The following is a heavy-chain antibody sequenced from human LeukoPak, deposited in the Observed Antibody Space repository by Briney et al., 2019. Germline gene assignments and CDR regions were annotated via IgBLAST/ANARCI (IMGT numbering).Heavy chain of an antibody. CDR2: ISFDVGNK. J-gene: IGHJ4*02. V-gene: IGHV3-33*05. CDR3: ARKVSSWYIDY. CDR1: GFTFSGYS. Sequence: PGRSLRPSSAASGFTFSGYSMHWVPQGPGKGLERGAVISFDVGNKYHAYPVRVGFTTYKANTKTTLYLRMIILRAEDTAVYYGARKVSSWYIDYWGQGTLVTVSS. D-gene: IGHD6-13*01.